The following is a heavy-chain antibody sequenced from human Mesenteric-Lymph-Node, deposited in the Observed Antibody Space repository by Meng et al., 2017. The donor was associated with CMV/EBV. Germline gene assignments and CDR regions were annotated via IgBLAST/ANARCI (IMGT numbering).Heavy chain of an antibody. V-gene: IGHV4-59*01. J-gene: IGHJ4*02. CDR2: IYYSGST. D-gene: IGHD2-2*02. CDR3: ARASPGGYCSSTSCYTLDY. Sequence: SETLSLTCAVYGGSFSGYYWSWIRQPPGKGLEWIGYIYYSGSTNYNPSLKSRVTISVDTSKNQFSLKLSSVTAADTAVYYCARASPGGYCSSTSCYTLDYWGQGTLVTVSS. CDR1: GGSFSGYY.